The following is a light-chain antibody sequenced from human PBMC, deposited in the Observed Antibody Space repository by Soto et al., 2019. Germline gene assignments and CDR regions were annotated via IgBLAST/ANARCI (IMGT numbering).Light chain of an antibody. CDR1: QSISSSY. V-gene: IGKV3-20*01. CDR3: QQYGSSSYT. J-gene: IGKJ2*01. Sequence: EIVLTQSPGTLSLSPGERATLSCRASQSISSSYLAWYQQKPGQAPRLLFYAASSRATGIPDRFSGSGSGTDFTLTISRLEPEDFAVYYCQQYGSSSYTFGQGTQLEIK. CDR2: AAS.